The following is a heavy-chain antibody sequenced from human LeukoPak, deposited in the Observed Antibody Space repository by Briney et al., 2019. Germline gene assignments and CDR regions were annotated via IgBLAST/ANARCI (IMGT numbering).Heavy chain of an antibody. CDR2: INWNGGST. Sequence: PGGSLRLSCAASGFTFDDYGMGWVRQAPGKGLEWVSGINWNGGSTDYADSMKGRFTISRDNAKNSLYLQMISLRAEDTAVYYCARNSGYGAFDIWGQGTMVTVSS. V-gene: IGHV3-20*04. D-gene: IGHD5-12*01. CDR1: GFTFDDYG. CDR3: ARNSGYGAFDI. J-gene: IGHJ3*02.